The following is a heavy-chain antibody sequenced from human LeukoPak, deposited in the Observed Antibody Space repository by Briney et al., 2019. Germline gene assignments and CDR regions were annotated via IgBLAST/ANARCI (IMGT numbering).Heavy chain of an antibody. CDR2: INAGNGNT. CDR1: GYTFTSYA. D-gene: IGHD6-13*01. J-gene: IGHJ4*02. V-gene: IGHV1-3*01. CDR3: AMVSSSWYGGGGFDY. Sequence: ASVKVSCKASGYTFTSYAMHWVRQAPGQRLEWMGWINAGNGNTKYSQKFQGRVTITRDTSASTAYMELSSLRSEDTAVYYCAMVSSSWYGGGGFDYWGQGTLVTVSS.